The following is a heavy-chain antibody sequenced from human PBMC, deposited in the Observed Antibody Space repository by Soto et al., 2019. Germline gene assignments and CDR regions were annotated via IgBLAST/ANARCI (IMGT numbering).Heavy chain of an antibody. CDR2: INHSGST. CDR1: GGSLSVYY. CDR3: ALTPVRFSTFYSYMDV. J-gene: IGHJ6*03. Sequence: QVQLQQWGAGLLKPSETLPLTCGVYGGSLSVYYWSWIRQSPGKGLEWIGEINHSGSTNYNPSFKSRVTISVDTSKNQFSVKLTSVTAADTAVYYCALTPVRFSTFYSYMDVWGGGTTVTVSS. D-gene: IGHD3-3*01. V-gene: IGHV4-34*02.